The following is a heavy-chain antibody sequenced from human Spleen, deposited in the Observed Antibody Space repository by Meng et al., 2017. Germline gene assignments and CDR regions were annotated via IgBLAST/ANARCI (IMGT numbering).Heavy chain of an antibody. CDR2: IGGNGGAT. J-gene: IGHJ3*02. Sequence: EVQGWGSGGCLVQPGGSLRLSFAASGFTFSNFAMNWVRQAPGKGLEWVSVIGGNGGATYLDSVKGRFTISRDNSKDTLYLQMNSLRAEDTAVYYCAKKKNSYGSTSGAFDMWGQGTMVTASS. CDR3: AKKKNSYGSTSGAFDM. D-gene: IGHD3-10*01. V-gene: IGHV3-23*01. CDR1: GFTFSNFA.